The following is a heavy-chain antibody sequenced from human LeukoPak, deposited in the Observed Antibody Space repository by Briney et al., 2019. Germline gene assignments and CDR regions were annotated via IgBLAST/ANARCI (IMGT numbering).Heavy chain of an antibody. D-gene: IGHD4-17*01. CDR3: ARQVGSYGDQAFDY. CDR2: IYYSGST. Sequence: KSSETLSLTCTVSGVSISSSSYYWGWIRQPPGKGLEWIGSIYYSGSTYYNPSLKSRVTISVDTSKNQFSLKLSSVTAADTAVYYCARQVGSYGDQAFDYWGQGTLVTVSS. V-gene: IGHV4-39*01. J-gene: IGHJ4*02. CDR1: GVSISSSSYY.